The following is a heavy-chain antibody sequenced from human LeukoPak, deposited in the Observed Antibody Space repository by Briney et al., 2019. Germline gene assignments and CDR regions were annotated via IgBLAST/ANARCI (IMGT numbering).Heavy chain of an antibody. CDR3: ARHKMVRGIGYYYYMDV. D-gene: IGHD3-10*01. CDR2: IYYNGST. V-gene: IGHV4-39*01. CDR1: GGSISTTSYY. Sequence: PSETLSLTCTVSGGSISTTSYYWGWIRQPPGKGLQWIGSIYYNGSTYYNPSLKSRVIISADTSKNQFSLKLSSVTAADTAVYYCARHKMVRGIGYYYYMDVWGKGTTVTISS. J-gene: IGHJ6*03.